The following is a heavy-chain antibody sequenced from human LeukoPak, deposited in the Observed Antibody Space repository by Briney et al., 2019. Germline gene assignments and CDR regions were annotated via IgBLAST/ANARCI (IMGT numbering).Heavy chain of an antibody. D-gene: IGHD3-3*01. J-gene: IGHJ5*02. CDR2: INPNSGGT. CDR3: ARGSDFDLTYNWFDP. V-gene: IGHV1-2*02. Sequence: ASVKVSCKASGYTFTGYYMRWVRQAPGQGLEWMGWINPNSGGTNYAQKFQGRVTMTRDTSISTAYMELSRLRSDDTAVYYCARGSDFDLTYNWFDPWGQGTLVTVSS. CDR1: GYTFTGYY.